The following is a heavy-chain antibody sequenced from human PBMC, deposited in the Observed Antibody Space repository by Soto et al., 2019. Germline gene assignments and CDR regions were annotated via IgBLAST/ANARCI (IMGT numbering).Heavy chain of an antibody. CDR1: GGSFRTHS. CDR2: IHRDGST. J-gene: IGHJ4*02. V-gene: IGHV4-34*01. CDR3: ATYDVGTIIQDY. D-gene: IGHD2-21*02. Sequence: VQLQQWGAGLLKPSETLSLTCAIYGGSFRTHSKSWVRQPPGKGLEGIGEIHRDGSTNYNPSLKSRVTMSADTSKNQFSLELTSLTAADSAVYYCATYDVGTIIQDYWAQGTLVTVSS.